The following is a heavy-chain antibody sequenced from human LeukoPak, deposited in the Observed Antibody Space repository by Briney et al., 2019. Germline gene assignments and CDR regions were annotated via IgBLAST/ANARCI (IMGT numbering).Heavy chain of an antibody. CDR3: ARGHWLDSFDY. CDR1: GFTLSTYW. CDR2: IKQDGSEK. D-gene: IGHD6-19*01. Sequence: PGGSLRLSCAASGFTLSTYWMNWVRQAPGKGLEWVATIKQDGSEKYYVDSVKGRFTISRDNANNSLYLQMNSLRAEDTAVYYCARGHWLDSFDYWGQGTLVTVSS. V-gene: IGHV3-7*01. J-gene: IGHJ4*02.